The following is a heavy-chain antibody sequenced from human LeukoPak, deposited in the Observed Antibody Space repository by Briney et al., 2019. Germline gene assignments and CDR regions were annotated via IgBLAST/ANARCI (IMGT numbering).Heavy chain of an antibody. D-gene: IGHD3-10*01. CDR1: GFTFSSYA. CDR2: ISGSGGST. Sequence: GGSLRLSCAASGFTFSSYAMSWVRQAPGKGLEWVSAISGSGGSTYYADSVKGRFTISRDNSKNTLYLQMNSLRAEDTAVYYCAKDQYYYGSGSYYSGYFDYCYWGQGTLVTVSS. V-gene: IGHV3-23*01. J-gene: IGHJ4*02. CDR3: AKDQYYYGSGSYYSGYFDYCY.